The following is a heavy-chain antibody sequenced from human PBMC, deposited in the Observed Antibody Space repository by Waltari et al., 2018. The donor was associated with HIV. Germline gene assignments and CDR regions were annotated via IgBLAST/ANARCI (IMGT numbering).Heavy chain of an antibody. CDR3: AKTKGYDYGFYFDS. CDR1: GFDFKIFA. J-gene: IGHJ4*02. D-gene: IGHD5-18*01. V-gene: IGHV3-23*01. Sequence: EVQLSDSGGGLVQPGGSLKLSCVASGFDFKIFAMNWVRQAPGEGLEWVSGIGGSGTKTFYADSVKGRFTISRDSSKNTLYLQMNSLRAEDTAVYYCAKTKGYDYGFYFDSWGQGTLVSVSS. CDR2: IGGSGTKT.